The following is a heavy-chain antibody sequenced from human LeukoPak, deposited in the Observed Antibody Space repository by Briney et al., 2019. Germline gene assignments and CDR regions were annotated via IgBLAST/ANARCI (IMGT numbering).Heavy chain of an antibody. Sequence: PSETLSLTCTVSGSPISGHYWTWIRQPPGKGLEWIGYIYYNGDTDYNPSLKSRVTISVDTSKNQFSLKLSSVTAADTAVYYCASLNDYSNYVYWGQGTLVTVSS. CDR1: GSPISGHY. J-gene: IGHJ4*02. CDR2: IYYNGDT. D-gene: IGHD4-11*01. CDR3: ASLNDYSNYVY. V-gene: IGHV4-59*08.